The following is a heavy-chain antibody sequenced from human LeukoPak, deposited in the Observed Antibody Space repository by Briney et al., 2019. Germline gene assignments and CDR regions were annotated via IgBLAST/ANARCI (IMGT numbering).Heavy chain of an antibody. D-gene: IGHD1-26*01. Sequence: GGSLRLSCAASGFTVSTNYMSWVRQAPGKGLEWVSVIYSGGSTYYADSVKGRFTISRDISKNTLYLQMNSLRAEDTAVYYCARGSGSYYWLDYWGQGTLVTVSS. CDR1: GFTVSTNY. CDR2: IYSGGST. CDR3: ARGSGSYYWLDY. J-gene: IGHJ4*02. V-gene: IGHV3-66*01.